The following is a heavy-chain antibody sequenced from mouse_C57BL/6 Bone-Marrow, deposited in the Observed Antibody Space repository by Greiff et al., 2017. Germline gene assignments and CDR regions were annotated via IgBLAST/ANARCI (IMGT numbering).Heavy chain of an antibody. J-gene: IGHJ3*01. D-gene: IGHD1-1*01. CDR1: GFTFSSYA. CDR3: SRYGSSSFAY. Sequence: DVKLVESGGGLVKPGGSLKLSCAASGFTFSSYAMSWVRQTPEKRLEWVATISDGGSYTYYPDNVKGRFTISRDNAKNTPYLQMSHLKSEDTAMYYCSRYGSSSFAYWGQGTLLTVSA. V-gene: IGHV5-4*03. CDR2: ISDGGSYT.